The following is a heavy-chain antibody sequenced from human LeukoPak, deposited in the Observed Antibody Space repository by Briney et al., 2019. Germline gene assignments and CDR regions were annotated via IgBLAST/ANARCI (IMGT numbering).Heavy chain of an antibody. CDR2: IKQDGSEK. Sequence: GGSLRLSCADSGFTFSNYWMSWVRQAPGKGLEWVANIKQDGSEKYYVDSVKGRFTISRDNAKNSLYLQMNSLRAEDTAVYYCAREGRLAYAFDIWGQGTMVTVSS. CDR1: GFTFSNYW. CDR3: AREGRLAYAFDI. D-gene: IGHD3-10*01. V-gene: IGHV3-7*01. J-gene: IGHJ3*02.